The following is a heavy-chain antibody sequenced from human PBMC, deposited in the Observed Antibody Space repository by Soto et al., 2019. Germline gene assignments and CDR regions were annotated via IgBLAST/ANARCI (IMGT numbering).Heavy chain of an antibody. CDR3: ARDRKQLVPGWFDP. J-gene: IGHJ5*02. D-gene: IGHD6-13*01. V-gene: IGHV4-31*03. CDR2: IYYSGST. CDR1: GGSISSGGYY. Sequence: TLSLTCTVSGGSISSGGYYWSWIRQHPGKGLEWIGYIYYSGSTYYNPSLKSRVTISVDTSKNQFSLKLSSVTAADTAVYYCARDRKQLVPGWFDPWGQGTLVTVSS.